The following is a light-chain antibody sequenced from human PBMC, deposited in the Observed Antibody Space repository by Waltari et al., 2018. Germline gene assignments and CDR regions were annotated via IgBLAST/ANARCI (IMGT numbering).Light chain of an antibody. CDR1: TSDLRGYNY. Sequence: QSALTHPASVSGSPGPAITIPCTCTTSDLRGYNYAPWYQQHPGKAPKPLIFNVSGRPSGVPNRSSGSKSANTASLIISGLQAEDEADYYCCSFTSSSTWVFGGGTKLTVL. CDR2: NVS. V-gene: IGLV2-14*03. J-gene: IGLJ3*02. CDR3: CSFTSSSTWV.